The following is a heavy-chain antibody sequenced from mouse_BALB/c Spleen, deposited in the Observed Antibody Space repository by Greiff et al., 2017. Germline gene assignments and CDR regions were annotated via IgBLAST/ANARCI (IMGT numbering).Heavy chain of an antibody. J-gene: IGHJ2*01. D-gene: IGHD1-1*01. Sequence: EVKVVESGGGLVKPGGSLKLSCAASGFTFSDYYMYWVRQTPEKRLEWVATISDGGSYTYYPDSVKGRFTISRDNAKNNLYLQMSSLKSEDTAMYYCARGYYYGSSHDYWGQGTTLTVSS. CDR1: GFTFSDYY. V-gene: IGHV5-4*02. CDR3: ARGYYYGSSHDY. CDR2: ISDGGSYT.